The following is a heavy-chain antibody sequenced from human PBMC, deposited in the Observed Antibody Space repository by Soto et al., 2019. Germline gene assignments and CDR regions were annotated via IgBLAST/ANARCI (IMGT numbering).Heavy chain of an antibody. CDR1: VGSVSYKAYY. CDR3: ARTTAVPNTLRSRYFFDY. CDR2: VYYSGTT. J-gene: IGHJ4*02. D-gene: IGHD4-17*01. Sequence: SETLSITCSVSVGSVSYKAYYWSWIRQPPGNRLEWIGYVYYSGTTNYNPSLKSRVTISVDLSKNRFSLRLSSVTTADTALYYCARTTAVPNTLRSRYFFDYWGQGTLVTVSS. V-gene: IGHV4-61*08.